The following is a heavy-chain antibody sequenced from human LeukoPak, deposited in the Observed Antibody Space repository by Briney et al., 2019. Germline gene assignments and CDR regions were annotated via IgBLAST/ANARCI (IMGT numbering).Heavy chain of an antibody. Sequence: SVKVSCKASGGTFSSYAITWVRQAPGQGLEWMGGIIPIFDTASYAQIFQGRVTITADESTRTAYMELSSLRSEDTAVYYCARVGSEDVFDIWGQGTMVTVSS. D-gene: IGHD6-6*01. CDR1: GGTFSSYA. CDR2: IIPIFDTA. J-gene: IGHJ3*02. CDR3: ARVGSEDVFDI. V-gene: IGHV1-69*13.